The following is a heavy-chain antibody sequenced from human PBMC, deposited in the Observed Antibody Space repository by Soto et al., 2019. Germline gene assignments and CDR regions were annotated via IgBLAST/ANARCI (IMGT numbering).Heavy chain of an antibody. CDR3: ARRVIGSSRAFDI. Sequence: PGGSLRLSCAASGFAFSSHPMSWVRQAPEEGLEWVAGISDGGDLTYNADSVRGRFTISRDNSRNTLYLQMNSLRAEDTAVYYCARRVIGSSRAFDIWGQGTMVTVSS. CDR1: GFAFSSHP. J-gene: IGHJ3*02. D-gene: IGHD3-10*01. V-gene: IGHV3-23*01. CDR2: ISDGGDLT.